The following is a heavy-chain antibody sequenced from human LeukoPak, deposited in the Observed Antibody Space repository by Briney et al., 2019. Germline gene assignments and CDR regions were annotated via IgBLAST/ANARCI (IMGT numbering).Heavy chain of an antibody. CDR3: ARDPSRGHSSSWYTPLDY. CDR2: ISYDGSNK. J-gene: IGHJ4*02. V-gene: IGHV3-30*03. D-gene: IGHD6-13*01. Sequence: GGSLRLSCAASGFTFSSYGMHWVRQAPGKGLEWVAVISYDGSNKYYADSVKGRFTISRDNSKNTLYLQMNSLRAEDTAVYYCARDPSRGHSSSWYTPLDYWGQGTLVTVSS. CDR1: GFTFSSYG.